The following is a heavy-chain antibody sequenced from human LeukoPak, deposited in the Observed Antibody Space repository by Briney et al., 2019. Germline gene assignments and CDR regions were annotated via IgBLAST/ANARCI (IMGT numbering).Heavy chain of an antibody. CDR2: IYHSGST. CDR1: GGSISSYY. V-gene: IGHV4-59*12. CDR3: ARDSSGYNDY. J-gene: IGHJ4*02. D-gene: IGHD3-22*01. Sequence: SETLSLTCTVSGGSISSYYWSWIRRPPGKGLEWVGCIYHSGSTYYNPSLKSRVTISVDNSKNQFSLKLSSVTAADTAVYYCARDSSGYNDYWGQGTLVTVSS.